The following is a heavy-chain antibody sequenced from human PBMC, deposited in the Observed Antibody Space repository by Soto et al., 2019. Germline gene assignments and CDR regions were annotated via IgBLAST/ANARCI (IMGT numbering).Heavy chain of an antibody. J-gene: IGHJ5*02. D-gene: IGHD3-22*01. CDR2: IIPIVETP. CDR1: GGTFNSYD. CDR3: ARLSRPNYYDTGGFFKDNWFDP. V-gene: IGHV1-69*01. Sequence: QVQLVQSGAEVKKPGSSMKVSCTASGGTFNSYDINWVRQAPGQGLEWMGGIIPIVETPKYAQKFQGRVTITADESTNTVYMELSSLRSEDTAMYYCARLSRPNYYDTGGFFKDNWFDPWGQGTLVTVSS.